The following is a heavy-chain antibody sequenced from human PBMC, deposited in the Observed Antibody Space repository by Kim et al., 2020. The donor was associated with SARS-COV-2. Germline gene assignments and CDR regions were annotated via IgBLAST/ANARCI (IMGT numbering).Heavy chain of an antibody. CDR2: INHSGST. CDR1: GGSFSGYY. V-gene: IGHV4-34*01. D-gene: IGHD3-22*01. Sequence: SETLSLTCAVYGGSFSGYYWSWIRQPPGKGLEWIGEINHSGSTNYNPSLKSRVTISVDTSKNQFSLKLSSVTAADTAVYYCARGRTSGYYPYYYYYGMDV. CDR3: ARGRTSGYYPYYYYYGMDV. J-gene: IGHJ6*01.